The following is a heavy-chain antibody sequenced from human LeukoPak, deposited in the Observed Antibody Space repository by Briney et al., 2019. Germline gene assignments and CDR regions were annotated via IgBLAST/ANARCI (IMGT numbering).Heavy chain of an antibody. J-gene: IGHJ3*02. CDR1: GFTFSSYS. D-gene: IGHD5-24*01. Sequence: PGGSLRLSCAASGFTFSSYSMNWVRQAPGKGLEWVSSISSSSSYIYYADSVKGRFTISRDNTKNSLYLQMNSLRAEDTAVYYCARSRREMATIQGAFDIWGQGTMVTVSS. CDR3: ARSRREMATIQGAFDI. CDR2: ISSSSSYI. V-gene: IGHV3-21*01.